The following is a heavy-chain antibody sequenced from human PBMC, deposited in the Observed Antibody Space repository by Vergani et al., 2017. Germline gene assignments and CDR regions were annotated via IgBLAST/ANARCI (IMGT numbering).Heavy chain of an antibody. CDR1: GDSFTSDYY. Sequence: QVQFQESGPRLLKPSETLSLTCVVSGDSFTSDYYWGWIRQPPGKGLEWTGTMSHSGSGYYNPSLNSRVTMSVDTSKNQFSLKLRSVTAADTAVYFCARVMYRDEASTGYRLEGMDIWGQGTTVTISS. D-gene: IGHD3-9*01. CDR3: ARVMYRDEASTGYRLEGMDI. J-gene: IGHJ6*02. V-gene: IGHV4-38-2*01. CDR2: MSHSGSG.